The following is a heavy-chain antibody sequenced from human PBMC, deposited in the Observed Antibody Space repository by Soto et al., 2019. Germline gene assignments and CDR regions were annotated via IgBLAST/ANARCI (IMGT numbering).Heavy chain of an antibody. CDR3: ARDYGYSPDY. CDR1: GFSFSSYG. CDR2: ISSSSSTI. V-gene: IGHV3-48*01. D-gene: IGHD4-17*01. J-gene: IGHJ4*02. Sequence: GGSLRLSCAASGFSFSSYGMKWVRQAPGKGLEWVSYISSSSSTIYYADSVKGRFTISRDNAKNSLYLQMNSLRAEDTAVYYCARDYGYSPDYWGQGTLVTVSS.